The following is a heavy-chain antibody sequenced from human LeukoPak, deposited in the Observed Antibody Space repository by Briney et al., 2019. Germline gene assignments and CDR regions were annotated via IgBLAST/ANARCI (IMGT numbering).Heavy chain of an antibody. CDR2: INWNGGST. CDR1: GFTFDDYG. Sequence: GGSLRLSCAASGFTFDDYGMSWVRQAPGKGLEWVSGINWNGGSTGYADSVKGRFTISRDNAKNSLYLQMNSLRAEDTALYYCARAEAGLLWFGESRTFDYWGQGTLVTVSS. D-gene: IGHD3-10*01. CDR3: ARAEAGLLWFGESRTFDY. V-gene: IGHV3-20*04. J-gene: IGHJ4*02.